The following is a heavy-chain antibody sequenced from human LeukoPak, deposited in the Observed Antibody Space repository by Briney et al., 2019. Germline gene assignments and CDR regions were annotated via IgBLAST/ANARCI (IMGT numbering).Heavy chain of an antibody. CDR2: IHHSGTT. V-gene: IGHV4-38-2*02. CDR1: GYSINNNYY. CDR3: ARVEDSGYDYRGRFDP. Sequence: PSETLSLTCTVSGYSINNNYYWDWIRQPPGKGLAFIASIHHSGTTYYNPALKSRVTISVDTSKNQFSLKLSSVTAADTAVYYCARVEDSGYDYRGRFDPWGQGTLVTVSS. D-gene: IGHD5-12*01. J-gene: IGHJ5*02.